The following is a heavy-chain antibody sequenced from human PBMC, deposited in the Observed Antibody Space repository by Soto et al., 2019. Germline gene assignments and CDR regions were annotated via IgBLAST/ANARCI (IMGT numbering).Heavy chain of an antibody. CDR2: INSDGSST. CDR3: ASSLLTPFDY. J-gene: IGHJ4*02. V-gene: IGHV3-74*01. CDR1: GVIASTYW. Sequence: SGVIASTYWMHWVRQAPGKGLVWVSRINSDGSSTFYADSVKGRFTISRDNAKNTLYLQMNSLRAEDTAVYYCASSLLTPFDYWGQGT. D-gene: IGHD7-27*01.